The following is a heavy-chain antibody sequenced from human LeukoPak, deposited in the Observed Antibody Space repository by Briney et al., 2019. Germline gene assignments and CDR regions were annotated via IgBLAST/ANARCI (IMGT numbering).Heavy chain of an antibody. V-gene: IGHV4-59*01. CDR1: GGSISSYY. Sequence: SETLSLTCTVSGGSISSYYWSWIRQPPGKGLEWIGYIYYSGSTNYNPSLKSRVTISVHTSKNQFSLKLRSVTAADTAVYYCARDGYYYDSSGYYAFDIWGQGTMVTVSS. CDR2: IYYSGST. J-gene: IGHJ3*02. D-gene: IGHD3-22*01. CDR3: ARDGYYYDSSGYYAFDI.